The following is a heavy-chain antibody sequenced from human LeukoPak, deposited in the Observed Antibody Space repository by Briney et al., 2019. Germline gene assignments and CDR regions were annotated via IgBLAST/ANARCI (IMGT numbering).Heavy chain of an antibody. CDR2: IIPIFGTA. V-gene: IGHV1-69*13. CDR3: ARDSGLTMIVVAPGYFDY. D-gene: IGHD3-22*01. CDR1: GGTFSSYA. Sequence: ASVKVSCKASGGTFSSYAISWVRQAPGQGLEWMGGIIPIFGTANYAQKFQGRVTITADESTSTAYMELSSLRSEDTAVYYCARDSGLTMIVVAPGYFDYWGQGTLVTVSS. J-gene: IGHJ4*02.